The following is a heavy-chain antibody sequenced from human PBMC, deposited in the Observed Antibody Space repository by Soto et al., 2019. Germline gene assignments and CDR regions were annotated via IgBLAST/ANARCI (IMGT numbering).Heavy chain of an antibody. V-gene: IGHV1-18*01. J-gene: IGHJ3*02. Sequence: ASVKVSCKASGYTFTSYGISWVRQAPGQGLEWMGWISAYNGNTNYAQKLQGRVTMTTDTSTSTAYMELRSLRSDDTAVYYCARVARYYDILTGYYPPDAFDIWGQGTMVTVS. CDR2: ISAYNGNT. CDR1: GYTFTSYG. CDR3: ARVARYYDILTGYYPPDAFDI. D-gene: IGHD3-9*01.